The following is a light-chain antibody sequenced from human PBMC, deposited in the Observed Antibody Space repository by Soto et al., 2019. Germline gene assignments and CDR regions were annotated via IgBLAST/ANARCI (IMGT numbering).Light chain of an antibody. Sequence: EIVLAQSPDTLSLSPGERATLSCRASQRLTSNYLAWYQQKPGQAPRLLISSASSRATGIPDRFRGSGSGTDFTLTISRLEPEDSAVYYCQQYGGSLTWTFGQGTKVDIK. CDR2: SAS. J-gene: IGKJ1*01. CDR1: QRLTSNY. V-gene: IGKV3-20*01. CDR3: QQYGGSLTWT.